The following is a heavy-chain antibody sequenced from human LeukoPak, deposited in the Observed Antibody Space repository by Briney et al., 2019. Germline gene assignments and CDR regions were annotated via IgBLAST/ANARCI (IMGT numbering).Heavy chain of an antibody. CDR2: ISGSGGST. Sequence: GGSLRLSCAASGFTFSSYAMSWVRQAPGKGLEWVSAISGSGGSTYYADSVKGRFTISRDNSKNTLYLQMNSLRAEDTAVYYCAKAPHSGYYYYMDVWGKGTTVTVSS. CDR1: GFTFSSYA. D-gene: IGHD3-10*01. V-gene: IGHV3-23*01. J-gene: IGHJ6*03. CDR3: AKAPHSGYYYYMDV.